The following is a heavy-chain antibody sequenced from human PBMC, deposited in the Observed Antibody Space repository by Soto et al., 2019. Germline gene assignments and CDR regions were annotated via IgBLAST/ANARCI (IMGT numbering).Heavy chain of an antibody. J-gene: IGHJ4*02. CDR1: GDSVSRNSAA. Sequence: TPSLSCALSGDSVSRNSAAWHWIRQSPGRGLEWRGRTCYRSKWYNDYAVTAKSRISINPYTAKSQFSRQLISVTPEDTAVYYCARGYSSGYYDYWGQGTLVTVSS. D-gene: IGHD6-19*01. V-gene: IGHV6-1*01. CDR2: TCYRSKWYN. CDR3: ARGYSSGYYDY.